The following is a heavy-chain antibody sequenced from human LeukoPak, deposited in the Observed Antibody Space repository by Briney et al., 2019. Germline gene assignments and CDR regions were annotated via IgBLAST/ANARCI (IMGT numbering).Heavy chain of an antibody. J-gene: IGHJ4*02. CDR3: ARELAARPYFDY. CDR1: GGSISSSSYY. CDR2: INWNGGST. Sequence: PSETLSLTCTVSGGSISSSSYYWGWIRQPPGKGLEWVSGINWNGGSTGYADSVKGRFTISRDNAKNSLYLQMNSLRAEDTALYYCARELAARPYFDYWGQGTLVTVSS. D-gene: IGHD6-6*01. V-gene: IGHV3-20*04.